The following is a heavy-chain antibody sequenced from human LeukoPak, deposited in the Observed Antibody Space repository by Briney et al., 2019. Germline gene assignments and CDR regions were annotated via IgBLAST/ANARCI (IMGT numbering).Heavy chain of an antibody. D-gene: IGHD1-26*01. V-gene: IGHV3-23*01. CDR3: AASRELDQ. J-gene: IGHJ4*02. Sequence: GGTLRLSCVASGFTFISYGMFWVRQAPGKGLEWVSAMSGAGDTKTYYADSVKGRFTISRDNAKNSLYLQMNSLRAEDTAVYYCAASRELDQWGQGTLVTVSS. CDR2: MSGAGDTKT. CDR1: GFTFISYG.